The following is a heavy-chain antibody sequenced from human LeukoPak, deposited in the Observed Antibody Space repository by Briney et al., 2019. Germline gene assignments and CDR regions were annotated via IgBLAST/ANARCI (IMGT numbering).Heavy chain of an antibody. D-gene: IGHD2-2*01. V-gene: IGHV1-18*01. CDR1: GCTFTSYG. J-gene: IGHJ3*02. Sequence: ASVKVSCKASGCTFTSYGISWVRQAPGQGLEWMGWISAYNGNTNYAQKLQGRVTMTTDTSTSTAYMELRSLRSDDTAVYYCARDSSPQYYCSSTSCYLQRNDAFDIWGQGTMVTVSS. CDR2: ISAYNGNT. CDR3: ARDSSPQYYCSSTSCYLQRNDAFDI.